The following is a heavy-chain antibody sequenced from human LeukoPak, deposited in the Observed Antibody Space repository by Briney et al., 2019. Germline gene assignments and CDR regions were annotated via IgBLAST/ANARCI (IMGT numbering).Heavy chain of an antibody. V-gene: IGHV3-7*01. CDR3: ARDGVATINY. CDR1: GFTFSRYW. D-gene: IGHD5-24*01. J-gene: IGHJ4*02. CDR2: IKQDGSEK. Sequence: PGGSLRLSCTASGFTFSRYWMSWVRQAPGKGLEWVANIKQDGSEKYYVDSMKGRFTISRDNAKNSVYLQMNSLRAEDTAVYYCARDGVATINYWGQGTLVTVYS.